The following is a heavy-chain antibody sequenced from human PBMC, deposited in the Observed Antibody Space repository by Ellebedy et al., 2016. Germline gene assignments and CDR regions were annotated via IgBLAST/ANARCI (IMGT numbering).Heavy chain of an antibody. V-gene: IGHV4-59*01. J-gene: IGHJ4*02. CDR1: GGSISSYY. CDR3: ARGGGFGKLPQGDFDY. CDR2: IYYSGST. Sequence: SETLSLXCTVSGGSISSYYWSWIRQPPGKGLEWIGYIYYSGSTNYNPSLKSRVTISVDTSKNQFSLKLSSVTAADTAVYYCARGGGFGKLPQGDFDYWGQGTLVTVSS. D-gene: IGHD3-10*01.